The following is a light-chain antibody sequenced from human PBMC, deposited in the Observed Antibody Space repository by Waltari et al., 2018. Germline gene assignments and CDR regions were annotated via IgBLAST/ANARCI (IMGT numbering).Light chain of an antibody. CDR1: NLGEKY. Sequence: SYDLTQPPSVSVSPGRTATITCSGHNLGEKYVSWYQRKPGQSPVLGLYQDSKRPSGMPERFSGSNSGNTATLTISGTQAMDEADYYCQAWDTSAVVFGGGTKVTVL. CDR3: QAWDTSAVV. V-gene: IGLV3-1*01. J-gene: IGLJ2*01. CDR2: QDS.